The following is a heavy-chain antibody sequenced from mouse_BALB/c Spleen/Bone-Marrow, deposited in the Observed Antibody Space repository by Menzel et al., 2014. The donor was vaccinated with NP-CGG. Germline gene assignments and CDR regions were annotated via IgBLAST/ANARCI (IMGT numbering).Heavy chain of an antibody. CDR1: GYTFTNYW. J-gene: IGHJ4*01. Sequence: QVQLQQSGAELVKPGASVKLSCKTSGYTFTNYWIQWVKRRPGQGLGWIGEIFPETGTTYYNEKFKGKATLTIDTSSSTAYMQLSSLTSEDSAVYFCARHYYGSSDAMDYWGQGTSVTVSS. CDR3: ARHYYGSSDAMDY. D-gene: IGHD1-1*01. CDR2: IFPETGTT. V-gene: IGHV1S132*01.